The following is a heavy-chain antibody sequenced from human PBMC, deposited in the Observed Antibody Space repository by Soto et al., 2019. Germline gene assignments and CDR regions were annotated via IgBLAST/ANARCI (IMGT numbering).Heavy chain of an antibody. V-gene: IGHV3-30-3*01. CDR3: ARAGRDFWSGYYERWGTPYYYYGMDV. CDR2: ISYDGSNK. D-gene: IGHD3-3*01. CDR1: GFTFSSYA. J-gene: IGHJ6*02. Sequence: GGSLRLSCAASGFTFSSYAMHWVLQAPGKGLEWVAVISYDGSNKYYADSVKGRFTISRENSKNTLYLQMNSLGAEDTAVYYCARAGRDFWSGYYERWGTPYYYYGMDVWGQGTTVTVSS.